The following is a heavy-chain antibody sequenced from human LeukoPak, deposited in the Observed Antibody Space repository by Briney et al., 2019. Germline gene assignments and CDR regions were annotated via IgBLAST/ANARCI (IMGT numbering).Heavy chain of an antibody. Sequence: PGGSLRLSCAASGFTFISYSMSWVRQAPGKGLEWVSAISGSSGLTYYADSVKGRFTISRDNSQNTLNLQMNSLRAEDTAVFYCAKMDWSHISRYFDHWGQGTLVTVSS. V-gene: IGHV3-23*01. CDR1: GFTFISYS. D-gene: IGHD3/OR15-3a*01. CDR3: AKMDWSHISRYFDH. J-gene: IGHJ4*02. CDR2: ISGSSGLT.